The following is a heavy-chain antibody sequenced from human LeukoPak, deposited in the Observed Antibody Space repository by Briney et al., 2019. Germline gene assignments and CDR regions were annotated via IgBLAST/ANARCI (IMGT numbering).Heavy chain of an antibody. CDR3: AKQENWSFYYFDY. Sequence: GGSLRLSCAASGFTFSSYSMSWVRQAPGKGLEWVSAISGSGGSTYYADSVKGRFTISRDNSKNTLYLQMNSLRAEDTAVYYCAKQENWSFYYFDYWGQGTLVTVSS. CDR1: GFTFSSYS. D-gene: IGHD3-9*01. CDR2: ISGSGGST. J-gene: IGHJ4*02. V-gene: IGHV3-23*01.